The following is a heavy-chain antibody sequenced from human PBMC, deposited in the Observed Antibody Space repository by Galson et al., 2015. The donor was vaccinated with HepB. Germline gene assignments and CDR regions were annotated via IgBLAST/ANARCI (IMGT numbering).Heavy chain of an antibody. CDR2: ISYDGSNK. V-gene: IGHV3-30*18. J-gene: IGHJ4*02. CDR3: AKDLDSSGYLGY. CDR1: GFTFSSYG. Sequence: SLRLSCAASGFTFSSYGMHWVRQAPGKGLEWVAVISYDGSNKYYADSVKGRFTISRDNSKNTLYLQMNSLRAEDTAVYYCAKDLDSSGYLGYWGQGTLVTVSS. D-gene: IGHD3-22*01.